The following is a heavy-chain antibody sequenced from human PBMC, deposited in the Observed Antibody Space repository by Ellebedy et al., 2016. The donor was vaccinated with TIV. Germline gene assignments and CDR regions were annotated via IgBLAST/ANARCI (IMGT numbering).Heavy chain of an antibody. CDR2: TKQDGSEK. J-gene: IGHJ4*02. V-gene: IGHV3-7*01. D-gene: IGHD6-13*01. CDR1: GFTFSTYW. Sequence: GKSLKISCAASGFTFSTYWMGWVRQAAGKGLEWVANTKQDGSEKYYVDSVMGRFTISRDNAKNSLYLQMNSLRAEDTAVYYCAKLGGVLSWYADYWGLGTLVTVSP. CDR3: AKLGGVLSWYADY.